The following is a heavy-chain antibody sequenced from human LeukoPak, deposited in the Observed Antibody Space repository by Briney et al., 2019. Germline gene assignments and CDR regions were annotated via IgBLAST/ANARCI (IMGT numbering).Heavy chain of an antibody. J-gene: IGHJ4*02. Sequence: GGSLRLSCAASGFTFGSYAMAWVRQAPGKGLEWVSSISLSGGATYYADSVKGRFSISRDNSRNTLYLQMNSLRAEDTAVYYCAKDAAGPEYWGQGTLVTVSS. CDR1: GFTFGSYA. D-gene: IGHD6-13*01. CDR3: AKDAAGPEY. CDR2: ISLSGGAT. V-gene: IGHV3-23*01.